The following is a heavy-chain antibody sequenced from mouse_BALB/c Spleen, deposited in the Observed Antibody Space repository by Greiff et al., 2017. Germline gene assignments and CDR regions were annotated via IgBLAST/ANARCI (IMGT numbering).Heavy chain of an antibody. Sequence: VQLQQSGAELAKPGASVKMSCKASGYTFTSYWMHWVKQRPGQGLEWIGYINPSTGYTEYNQKFKDKATLTADKSSSTAYMQLSSLTSEDSAVYYCARVLYDYDRYYAMDYWGQGTSVTVSS. CDR2: INPSTGYT. CDR1: GYTFTSYW. CDR3: ARVLYDYDRYYAMDY. D-gene: IGHD2-4*01. V-gene: IGHV1-7*01. J-gene: IGHJ4*01.